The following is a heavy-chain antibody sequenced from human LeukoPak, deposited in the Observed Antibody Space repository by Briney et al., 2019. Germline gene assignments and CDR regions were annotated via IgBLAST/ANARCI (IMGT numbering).Heavy chain of an antibody. J-gene: IGHJ3*02. CDR1: GFTFRSYE. CDR2: IYSGGST. V-gene: IGHV3-66*01. CDR3: ARETLTGYDTFDI. D-gene: IGHD3-9*01. Sequence: PGGSLRLSCAASGFTFRSYEMSWVRQAPGKGLEWVSVIYSGGSTYYADSVKGRFTISRDNSKNTLYLQMNSLRAEDTAVYYCARETLTGYDTFDIWGQGTMVTVSS.